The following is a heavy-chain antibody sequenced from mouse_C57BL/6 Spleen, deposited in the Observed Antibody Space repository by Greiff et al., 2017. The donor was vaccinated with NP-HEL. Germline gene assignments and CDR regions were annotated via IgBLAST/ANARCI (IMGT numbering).Heavy chain of an antibody. Sequence: VQLQQSGPELVKPGASVKISCKASGYSFTDYNMNWVKQSNGKSLEWIGVINPNYGTTSYNQKFKGKATLTVDQSSSTAYMQLNSLTSEDSAVYYCARGGFITTVVATRDYCDYWGQGTTLTVSS. CDR1: GYSFTDYN. CDR2: INPNYGTT. D-gene: IGHD1-1*01. J-gene: IGHJ2*01. CDR3: ARGGFITTVVATRDYCDY. V-gene: IGHV1-39*01.